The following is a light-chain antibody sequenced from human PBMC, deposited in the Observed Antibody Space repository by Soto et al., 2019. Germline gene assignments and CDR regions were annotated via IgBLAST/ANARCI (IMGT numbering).Light chain of an antibody. J-gene: IGKJ3*01. Sequence: MLTQSPATLSVSPGERATLSCLASQTVSRNLAWYQQRPGQAPRLLIYDISNRATGVPARFSGSGSETEFTLTIRSLQSEDFAVYYCQQRTDSEITFGPGTKVDI. V-gene: IGKV3-15*01. CDR3: QQRTDSEIT. CDR1: QTVSRN. CDR2: DIS.